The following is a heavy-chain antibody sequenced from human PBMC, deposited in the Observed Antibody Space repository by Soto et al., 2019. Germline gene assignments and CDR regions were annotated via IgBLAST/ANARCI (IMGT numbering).Heavy chain of an antibody. CDR1: GFTVSSIY. Sequence: GSLRLSCAASGFTVSSIYLSGVRQAPGKGLEWVSTIFISGSSNHADSVKGRFTISRGNPKNTVYLQMNSLRAEDTAVYYCAREDWFSWGQATLVTVSS. D-gene: IGHD3-9*01. CDR3: AREDWFS. J-gene: IGHJ5*02. CDR2: IFISGSS. V-gene: IGHV3-66*01.